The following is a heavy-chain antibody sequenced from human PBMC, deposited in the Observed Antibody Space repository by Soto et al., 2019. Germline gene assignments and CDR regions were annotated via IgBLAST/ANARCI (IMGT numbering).Heavy chain of an antibody. Sequence: QVQLVQSGAEVKKPGASVKVSCKASGYTFTSYGISWVRQAPGQGLEWMGWISAYNGNTNYAQKLQGRVTMTTNTSTSTAYMELRSLRSDDTAVYYCARDGYCSGGSCYSPYYYYYMDVWGKGTTVTVSS. V-gene: IGHV1-18*01. CDR1: GYTFTSYG. CDR2: ISAYNGNT. CDR3: ARDGYCSGGSCYSPYYYYYMDV. D-gene: IGHD2-15*01. J-gene: IGHJ6*03.